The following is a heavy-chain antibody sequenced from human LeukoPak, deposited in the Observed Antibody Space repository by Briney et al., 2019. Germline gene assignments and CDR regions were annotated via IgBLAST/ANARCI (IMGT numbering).Heavy chain of an antibody. CDR2: ISGSGVST. Sequence: GGSLRLSCAASGFRFSSYAMSWVRQAPGKGLEWVSAISGSGVSTYYADSVKGRFTVSRDNSRNTLYLQMSSLRAEDTAVYYCAKDERNWNYNLASQTYDWGQGTLVTVSS. CDR3: AKDERNWNYNLASQTYD. J-gene: IGHJ4*02. V-gene: IGHV3-23*01. D-gene: IGHD1-7*01. CDR1: GFRFSSYA.